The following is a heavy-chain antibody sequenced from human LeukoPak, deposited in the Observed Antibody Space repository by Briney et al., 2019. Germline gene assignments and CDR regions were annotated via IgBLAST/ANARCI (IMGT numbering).Heavy chain of an antibody. V-gene: IGHV4-38-2*02. CDR3: AGKLDTAMY. CDR2: IYHSGST. D-gene: IGHD5-18*01. J-gene: IGHJ4*02. CDR1: GYSISSGYY. Sequence: SETLSLTCTVSGYSISSGYYWGWIRQPPGKGLEWIGSIYHSGSTYYNPSLKSRVTISVDTPKNQFSLKLSSVTAADTAVYYCAGKLDTAMYWGQGTLVTVSS.